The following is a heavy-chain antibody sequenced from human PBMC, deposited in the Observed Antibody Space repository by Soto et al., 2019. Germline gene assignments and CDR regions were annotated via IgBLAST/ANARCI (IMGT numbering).Heavy chain of an antibody. CDR2: IIPIFGTA. J-gene: IGHJ6*02. V-gene: IGHV1-69*06. Sequence: SVKVSCKASGGTFSSYAISWVRQAPGQGLEWMGGIIPIFGTANYAQKFQGRVTITADKSTSTAYMELSSLRSEDTAVYYCARNLHCSSTSCYTPYYYYGMDVWGQGTTVTVSS. CDR1: GGTFSSYA. D-gene: IGHD2-2*02. CDR3: ARNLHCSSTSCYTPYYYYGMDV.